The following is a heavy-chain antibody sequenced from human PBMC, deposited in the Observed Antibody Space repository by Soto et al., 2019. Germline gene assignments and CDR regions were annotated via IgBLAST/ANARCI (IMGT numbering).Heavy chain of an antibody. CDR2: ISAYNGNT. J-gene: IGHJ4*02. D-gene: IGHD4-17*01. Sequence: ASVKVSCKASGYTFTSYGISWVRQAPGQGLEWMGWISAYNGNTNYAQKLQGRVTMTTDTSTSTAYMELRSLRSDDTAVYYCARDICFVYGDYGVPVYFDFPGQRTLVLVSS. CDR3: ARDICFVYGDYGVPVYFDF. CDR1: GYTFTSYG. V-gene: IGHV1-18*01.